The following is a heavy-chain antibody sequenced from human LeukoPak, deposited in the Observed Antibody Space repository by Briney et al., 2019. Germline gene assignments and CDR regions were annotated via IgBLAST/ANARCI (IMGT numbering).Heavy chain of an antibody. CDR2: IKQDGSEK. J-gene: IGHJ4*02. V-gene: IGHV3-7*03. CDR3: ASQGVYSGYDFDYFDY. CDR1: GFTFSSYW. D-gene: IGHD5-12*01. Sequence: GGSLRLSCAASGFTFSSYWMSWVRQAPGKGLEWVANIKQDGSEKDYVDSVKGRFTISRDNAKNSLYLHMNGLRAEDTGVYYCASQGVYSGYDFDYFDYWGKGALVTVSS.